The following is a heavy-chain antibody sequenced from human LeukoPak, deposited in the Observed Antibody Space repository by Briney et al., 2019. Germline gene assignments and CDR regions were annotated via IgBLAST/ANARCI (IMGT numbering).Heavy chain of an antibody. J-gene: IGHJ4*02. Sequence: GGSLRLSCAASGFTFSTSWMTWARQAPGKGLEWVASIKDDGSGKYYVDSVKGRFTISRDNAKNSLYLQMNSLGVEDTAVYYCTNLGYTDWGQGTLVTASS. CDR2: IKDDGSGK. CDR3: TNLGYTD. V-gene: IGHV3-7*01. CDR1: GFTFSTSW. D-gene: IGHD5-18*01.